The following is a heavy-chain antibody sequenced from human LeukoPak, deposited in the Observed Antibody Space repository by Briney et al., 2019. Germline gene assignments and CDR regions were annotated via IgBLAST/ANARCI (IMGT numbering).Heavy chain of an antibody. CDR1: GGSISSSSYY. J-gene: IGHJ6*03. Sequence: PSGTLSLTCTVSGGSISSSSYYWGWIRQPPGKGLEWIGSIDYSGSTYYNPSLKSRVTISVDTSKNQFSLKLSSVTAADTAVYYCARQIAARQYYYYYYMDVWGKGTTVTVSS. CDR2: IDYSGST. D-gene: IGHD6-6*01. CDR3: ARQIAARQYYYYYYMDV. V-gene: IGHV4-39*01.